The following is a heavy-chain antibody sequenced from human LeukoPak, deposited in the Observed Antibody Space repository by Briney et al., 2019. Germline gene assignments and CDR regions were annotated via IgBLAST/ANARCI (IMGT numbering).Heavy chain of an antibody. CDR2: IKEDGSEK. CDR3: VRGRYCNSISCDYFDY. V-gene: IGHV3-7*01. CDR1: GFTFSSYW. J-gene: IGHJ4*02. Sequence: GGSLRLSCAAFGFTFSSYWMSWVRQAPGKGLEWVANIKEDGSEKYYVDSVKGRFTISRDNAKNSLYLQMNSLRAEDTAVYYCVRGRYCNSISCDYFDYWGQGTLVTVSS. D-gene: IGHD2-2*01.